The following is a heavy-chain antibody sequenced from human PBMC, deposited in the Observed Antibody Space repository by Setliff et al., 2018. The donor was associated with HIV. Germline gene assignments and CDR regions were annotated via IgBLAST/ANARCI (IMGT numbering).Heavy chain of an antibody. CDR1: GFPFSNYA. Sequence: GGSLRLSCAASGFPFSNYAMSWVRQAPGKGLEWVSAISSCGRTYYAESVKGRFTISRDNAKNSLYLQMNSLRAEDTAVYYCAREDTLVATNVGYYYYYMDVWGKGTTVTVSS. V-gene: IGHV3-21*01. D-gene: IGHD5-12*01. J-gene: IGHJ6*03. CDR2: ISSCGRT. CDR3: AREDTLVATNVGYYYYYMDV.